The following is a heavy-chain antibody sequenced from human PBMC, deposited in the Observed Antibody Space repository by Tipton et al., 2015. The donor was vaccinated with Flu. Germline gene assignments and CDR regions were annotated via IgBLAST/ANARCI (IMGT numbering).Heavy chain of an antibody. Sequence: QLVQSGAEVKKPGASVKVSCKASGYTFTSYGISWVRQAPGQGLEWMGWISAYNGNTNYAQKLQGRVTMTTDTSTSTAYMELRSLRSDDTAVYYCARERGTIFGVVIITNYYYYYGMDVWGQGTTVTVSS. V-gene: IGHV1-18*01. J-gene: IGHJ6*02. D-gene: IGHD3-3*01. CDR1: GYTFTSYG. CDR3: ARERGTIFGVVIITNYYYYYGMDV. CDR2: ISAYNGNT.